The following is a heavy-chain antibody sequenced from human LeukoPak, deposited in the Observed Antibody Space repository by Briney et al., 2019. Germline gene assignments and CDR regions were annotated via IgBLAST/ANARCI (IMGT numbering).Heavy chain of an antibody. CDR1: GGSISSGSYY. CDR2: IYTSGST. J-gene: IGHJ4*02. Sequence: SETLSLTCTVSGGSISSGSYYWSWIRQPAGKGLEWIGRIYTSGSTNYNPSLKSRVTISVDTSKNQFSLKLSSVTAADTAVYYCAREVDRRSTSCYAFIDYWGQGTLVTVSS. D-gene: IGHD2-2*01. V-gene: IGHV4-61*02. CDR3: AREVDRRSTSCYAFIDY.